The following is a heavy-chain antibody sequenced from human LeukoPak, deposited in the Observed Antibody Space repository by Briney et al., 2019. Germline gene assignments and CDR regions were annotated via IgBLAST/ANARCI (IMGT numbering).Heavy chain of an antibody. Sequence: PGGSLRLSCAASGYTFSSYGMSWVRQAPGKGLEWVSAISGSGGSTYYADSVKGRFTISRDNAKNSLYLQMNSLRAEDTAVYYCARGLGGSYPENAFDIWGQGTMVTVSS. CDR2: ISGSGGST. D-gene: IGHD1-26*01. J-gene: IGHJ3*02. CDR1: GYTFSSYG. V-gene: IGHV3-23*01. CDR3: ARGLGGSYPENAFDI.